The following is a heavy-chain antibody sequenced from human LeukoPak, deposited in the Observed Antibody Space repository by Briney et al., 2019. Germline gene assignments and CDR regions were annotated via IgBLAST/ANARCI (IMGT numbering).Heavy chain of an antibody. D-gene: IGHD5-12*01. CDR3: ARRYSGYDWYFDY. CDR1: GGSISSGGYS. CDR2: IYHSGSP. J-gene: IGHJ4*02. V-gene: IGHV4-30-2*01. Sequence: SQTLSLTCAVSGGSISSGGYSWSWIRQPPGKGLEWFGYIYHSGSPYYNPSLKSRVTISVDRPKNQIFLKLNSVTPADTAVYYCARRYSGYDWYFDYWGQGTLVTVSS.